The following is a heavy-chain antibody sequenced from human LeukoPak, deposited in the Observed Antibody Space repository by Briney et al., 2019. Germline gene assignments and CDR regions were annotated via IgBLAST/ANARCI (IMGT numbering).Heavy chain of an antibody. J-gene: IGHJ4*02. CDR1: GFTFSRYS. Sequence: PGGSLRLSCAASGFTFSRYSMNWVRQPPGKGLELVSSISSSSTYIYYADSVKGRFTISRDNAKNSLYLQMNSLRAEDTAVYYCARDGIAAAGTFDYWGQGTLVTVSS. D-gene: IGHD6-13*01. CDR3: ARDGIAAAGTFDY. CDR2: ISSSSTYI. V-gene: IGHV3-21*01.